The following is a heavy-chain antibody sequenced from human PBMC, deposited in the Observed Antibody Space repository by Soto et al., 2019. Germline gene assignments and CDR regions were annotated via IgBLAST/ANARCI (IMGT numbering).Heavy chain of an antibody. Sequence: SETLSLTCTVPGGSISSYYWGWIRQPPGKGLEWIGYIYYSGSTNYNPSLKSRVTISVDTSKNQFSLKLSSVTAADTAVYYCARDKGRWLQWSPDNDAFDIWGRGTMVTVSS. CDR2: IYYSGST. V-gene: IGHV4-59*01. D-gene: IGHD5-12*01. CDR1: GGSISSYY. J-gene: IGHJ3*02. CDR3: ARDKGRWLQWSPDNDAFDI.